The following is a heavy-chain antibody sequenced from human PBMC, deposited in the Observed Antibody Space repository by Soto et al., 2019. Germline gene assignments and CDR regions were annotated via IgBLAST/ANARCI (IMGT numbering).Heavy chain of an antibody. CDR2: INHSGST. J-gene: IGHJ6*02. V-gene: IGHV4-34*01. CDR3: ARLTSGVADYYYGMDV. CDR1: GGSFSLFY. D-gene: IGHD2-15*01. Sequence: SETLSLTCAVSGGSFSLFYWIWIRQPPGKGLEWIGEINHSGSTNYNPSLKSRVTISVDTSKNQFSLKLSSVTAADTAVYYCARLTSGVADYYYGMDVWGQGTTVTVSS.